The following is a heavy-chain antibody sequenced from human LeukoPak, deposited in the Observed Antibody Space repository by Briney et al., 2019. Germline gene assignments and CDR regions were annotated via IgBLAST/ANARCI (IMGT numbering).Heavy chain of an antibody. CDR2: ISGDSSHI. CDR3: ASSPPNYDYVWGSYRHDY. D-gene: IGHD3-16*02. J-gene: IGHJ4*02. Sequence: GGSLRLSCAASGFTLSSYAMSWVRQNPGKGLEWVSSISGDSSHIKYADSVKGRFTISRDNAKSSLSLQMDSLRAEDTAVYYCASSPPNYDYVWGSYRHDYWGQGTLVTVSS. CDR1: GFTLSSYA. V-gene: IGHV3-21*01.